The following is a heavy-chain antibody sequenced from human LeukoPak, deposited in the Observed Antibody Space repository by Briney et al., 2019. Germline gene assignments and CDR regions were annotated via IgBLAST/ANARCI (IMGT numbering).Heavy chain of an antibody. CDR2: IYYSGST. V-gene: IGHV4-39*01. CDR1: GGSISSSSYY. J-gene: IGHJ4*02. CDR3: ARRSRGYYDSSGYLNPTTFDY. D-gene: IGHD3-22*01. Sequence: SPSETLSLTCTVSGGSISSSSYYWGWIRQPPGKGLVWIGSIYYSGSTYYNPSLKSRVTISVDTSKNQFSLKLSSVTAADTAVYYCARRSRGYYDSSGYLNPTTFDYWGQGTLVTVSS.